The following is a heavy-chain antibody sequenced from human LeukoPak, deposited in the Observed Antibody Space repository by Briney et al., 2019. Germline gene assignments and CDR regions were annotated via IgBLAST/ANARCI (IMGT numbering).Heavy chain of an antibody. Sequence: SETLSLTCTVSGGSISSGGYYWSWIRQLPGKGLEWIGYIYYSGSTYYNPSLKSRVTISVDTSKNQFSLKLSSVTAADTAVYYCARGDYVWGSYPNNDAFDIWGQGTMVTVSS. J-gene: IGHJ3*02. CDR1: GGSISSGGYY. CDR3: ARGDYVWGSYPNNDAFDI. D-gene: IGHD3-16*02. CDR2: IYYSGST. V-gene: IGHV4-31*03.